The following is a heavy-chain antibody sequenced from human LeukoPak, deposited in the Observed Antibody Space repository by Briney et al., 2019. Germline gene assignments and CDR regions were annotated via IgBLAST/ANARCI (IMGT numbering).Heavy chain of an antibody. V-gene: IGHV1-18*04. Sequence: ASVKVSCKASGYPFTSYDISWVRKDPGQGLVWMGWITAYNGNTNYAQKLQGRVTMTTDTSTRTAYMELRSLRSDDTAVYYCARDPAPWSIWGQGTMVTVSS. D-gene: IGHD2-8*01. CDR2: ITAYNGNT. CDR1: GYPFTSYD. CDR3: ARDPAPWSI. J-gene: IGHJ3*02.